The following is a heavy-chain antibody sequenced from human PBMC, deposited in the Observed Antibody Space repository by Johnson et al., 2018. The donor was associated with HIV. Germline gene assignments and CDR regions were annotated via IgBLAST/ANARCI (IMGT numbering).Heavy chain of an antibody. CDR2: ISYDGSNK. J-gene: IGHJ3*02. CDR1: GFTFSSYA. Sequence: QVQLVESVGGVVQPGRSLRLSCAVSGFTFSSYAMHWVRQAPGKGLEWAVVISYDGSNKYYADSVKGRFTISRDNSKNTLYLQIDRLTSEDTGVYYCARCGRKLWSGPGGFDIWGHGTAVTVSP. V-gene: IGHV3-30*14. D-gene: IGHD3-10*01. CDR3: ARCGRKLWSGPGGFDI.